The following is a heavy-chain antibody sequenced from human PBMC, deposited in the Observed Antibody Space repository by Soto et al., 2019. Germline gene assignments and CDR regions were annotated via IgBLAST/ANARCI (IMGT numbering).Heavy chain of an antibody. CDR3: AMQSITGTTFGY. CDR2: IYYSGST. D-gene: IGHD1-7*01. V-gene: IGHV4-39*01. CDR1: GGSISSSSYY. J-gene: IGHJ4*02. Sequence: SETLSLTCTVSGGSISSSSYYWGWIRQPPGKGLEWIGSIYYSGSTYYNPSLKSRVTISVDTSKNQFSLKLSSVTAADTAVYYCAMQSITGTTFGYWGQGTLVTVSS.